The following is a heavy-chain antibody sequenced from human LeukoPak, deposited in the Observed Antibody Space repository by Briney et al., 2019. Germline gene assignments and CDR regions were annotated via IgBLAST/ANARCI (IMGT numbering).Heavy chain of an antibody. CDR3: ARVSYWFDP. J-gene: IGHJ5*02. CDR2: ISSDSSYT. CDR1: GFTFSSYA. V-gene: IGHV3-21*01. Sequence: GGSLRLSCAASGFTFSSYAMNWVRQAPGKGLEWVSSISSDSSYTNYADSVKGRFTISRDNAKNSLYLQMNSLRAEDTAVYYCARVSYWFDPWGQGTLVTVSS.